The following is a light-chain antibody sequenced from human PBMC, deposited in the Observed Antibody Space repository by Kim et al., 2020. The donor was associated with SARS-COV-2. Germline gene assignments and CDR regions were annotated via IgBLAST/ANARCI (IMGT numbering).Light chain of an antibody. CDR1: QSVGNS. CDR2: ETS. J-gene: IGKJ4*01. V-gene: IGKV3-11*01. CDR3: QQRYNWPLT. Sequence: LSPGERATISCRASQSVGNSLAWFQQKPGQAPNLLIFETSDRATGIPARFSGRGSGTGFTLTISSLEPEDFAVYYCQQRYNWPLTFGGGTKVDIK.